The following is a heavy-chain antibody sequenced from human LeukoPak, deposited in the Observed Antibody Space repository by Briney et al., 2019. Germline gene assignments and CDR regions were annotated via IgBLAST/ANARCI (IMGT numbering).Heavy chain of an antibody. Sequence: PSETLSLTCTVSGGSISSYYWSWIRQPQGKGLEWIGYIHTSGSTNYNPSLKSRVTISVDTSKNQFSLKLSSVTAADTAVHYCARLGSSWYFWFDPWGQGTLVTVSS. D-gene: IGHD6-13*01. CDR3: ARLGSSWYFWFDP. CDR2: IHTSGST. V-gene: IGHV4-4*09. CDR1: GGSISSYY. J-gene: IGHJ5*02.